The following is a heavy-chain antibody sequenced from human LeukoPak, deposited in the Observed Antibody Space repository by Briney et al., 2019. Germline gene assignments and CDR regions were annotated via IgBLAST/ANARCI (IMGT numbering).Heavy chain of an antibody. V-gene: IGHV1-2*02. CDR3: ARNKEGKSLDY. CDR1: GYTFTDYH. J-gene: IGHJ4*02. Sequence: ASVKVSCKASGYTFTDYHIHWVRQAPGQGLEWMAWMNPKTGGASYAQKFQGRVTMTRDTSISTAYMELSRLRFDDTAVYYCARNKEGKSLDYWGQGTLVTVSS. CDR2: MNPKTGGA.